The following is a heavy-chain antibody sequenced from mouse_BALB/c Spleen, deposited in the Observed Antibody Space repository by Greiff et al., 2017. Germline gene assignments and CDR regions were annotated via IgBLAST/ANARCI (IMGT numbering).Heavy chain of an antibody. CDR3: ARDHYDYDGWFAY. D-gene: IGHD2-4*01. CDR2: IWAGGST. V-gene: IGHV2-9*02. J-gene: IGHJ3*01. Sequence: VQLQESGPGLVAPSQSLSITCTVSGFSLTSYGVHWVRQPPGKGLEWLGVIWAGGSTNYNSALMSRLSISKDNSKSQVFLKMNSLQTDDTAMYYCARDHYDYDGWFAYWGQGTLVTVSA. CDR1: GFSLTSYG.